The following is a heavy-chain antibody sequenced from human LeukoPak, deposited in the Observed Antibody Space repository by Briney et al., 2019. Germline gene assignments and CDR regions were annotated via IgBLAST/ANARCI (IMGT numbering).Heavy chain of an antibody. V-gene: IGHV4-34*01. Sequence: SETLSLTCAVYGGSFSGYYWSWIRQPPGKGLEWIGEINHSGSTNYNPSLKSRVTISVDTSKNQFSLKLSSVTAADTAVYYCARRRTFPNWFDPWGQGILVTVSS. CDR1: GGSFSGYY. J-gene: IGHJ5*02. D-gene: IGHD2-21*01. CDR2: INHSGST. CDR3: ARRRTFPNWFDP.